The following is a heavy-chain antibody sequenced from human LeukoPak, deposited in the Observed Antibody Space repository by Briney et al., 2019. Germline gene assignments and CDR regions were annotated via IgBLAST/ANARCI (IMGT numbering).Heavy chain of an antibody. Sequence: PSETLSLTCAVYGXSFSGYYWSWIRQPPGKGLEWIGEINHSGSTNYNPSLKSRVTISVDTSKNQFSLKLSSVTAADTAVYYCARVKTIGYSSSWYGRGVFDIWGQGTMVTVSS. CDR3: ARVKTIGYSSSWYGRGVFDI. CDR2: INHSGST. D-gene: IGHD6-13*01. CDR1: GXSFSGYY. V-gene: IGHV4-34*01. J-gene: IGHJ3*02.